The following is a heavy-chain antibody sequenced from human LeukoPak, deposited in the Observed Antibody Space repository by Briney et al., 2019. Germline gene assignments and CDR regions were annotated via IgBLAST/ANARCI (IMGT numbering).Heavy chain of an antibody. CDR3: ARTRFLEWLRGTDAFDI. CDR2: INHSGST. D-gene: IGHD3-3*01. CDR1: GGSFSGYY. Sequence: PSETLSLTCAVYGGSFSGYYWSWIRQPPGKGLEWIGEINHSGSTNYNPSLKSRVTISVDTSKNQFSLKLSSVTAADTAVYYCARTRFLEWLRGTDAFDIWGQGTMVTVSS. V-gene: IGHV4-34*01. J-gene: IGHJ3*02.